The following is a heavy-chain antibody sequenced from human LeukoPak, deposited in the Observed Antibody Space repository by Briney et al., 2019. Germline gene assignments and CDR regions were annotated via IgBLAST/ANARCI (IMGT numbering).Heavy chain of an antibody. D-gene: IGHD3-10*01. CDR1: GFTFSSYE. J-gene: IGHJ4*02. CDR2: ISSSGRYI. CDR3: ARAGDPDY. V-gene: IGHV3-48*03. Sequence: PGGSLRLSCAASGFTFSSYEMNWVRQAPGKGPERVSYISSSGRYIDYADSVKGRFTISRDNAKNSLFLQMNSLTAEDTALYYCARAGDPDYWGQGTLVTVSS.